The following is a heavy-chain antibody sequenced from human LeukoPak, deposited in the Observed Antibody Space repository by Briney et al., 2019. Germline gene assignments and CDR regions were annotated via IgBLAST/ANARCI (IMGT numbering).Heavy chain of an antibody. CDR2: INPSGGST. D-gene: IGHD6-6*01. Sequence: ASVKVSCKASGYTFTSYYMHWVRQGPEQGLEWMGIINPSGGSTSYAQKFQGRVTMTRDTSTNTVYMELSSLRSEDTAVFYCVRGASSIAALNPFWYFDLWGRGTLVTVSS. J-gene: IGHJ2*01. CDR1: GYTFTSYY. V-gene: IGHV1-46*01. CDR3: VRGASSIAALNPFWYFDL.